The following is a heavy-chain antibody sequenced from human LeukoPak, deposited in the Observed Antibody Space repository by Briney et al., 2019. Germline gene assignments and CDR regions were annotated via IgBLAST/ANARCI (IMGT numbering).Heavy chain of an antibody. CDR2: ISSSGSTI. CDR1: GFSFSNHY. CDR3: AREHYGSGEGLDY. Sequence: GGSLRLSCTASGFSFSNHYMRWIRQAPGKGLEWVSYISSSGSTIYYADSVKGRFTISRDNAKNSLYLQMNSLRAEDTAMYYCAREHYGSGEGLDYWGQGTLVTVSS. D-gene: IGHD3-10*01. J-gene: IGHJ4*02. V-gene: IGHV3-11*01.